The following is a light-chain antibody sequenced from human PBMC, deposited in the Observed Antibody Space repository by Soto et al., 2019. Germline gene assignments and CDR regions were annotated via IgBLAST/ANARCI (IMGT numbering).Light chain of an antibody. Sequence: ELVLTQSPGTLSLSPGERATLSCRASQSVGNNYLVWYQQKPGQPPRFLMYDVSTRATGIPDRFSGSGSGTDFTFTISSLDAEDFAVYYCQQYGSSPLTFSGGTKVAIK. J-gene: IGKJ4*01. CDR2: DVS. CDR3: QQYGSSPLT. CDR1: QSVGNNY. V-gene: IGKV3-20*01.